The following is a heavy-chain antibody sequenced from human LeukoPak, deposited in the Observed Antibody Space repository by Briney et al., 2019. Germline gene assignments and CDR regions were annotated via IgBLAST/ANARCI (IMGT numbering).Heavy chain of an antibody. D-gene: IGHD6-19*01. V-gene: IGHV3-30-3*01. CDR2: ISYDGSNK. Sequence: GGSLRLSCAASGFSFNSYAMHWARQAPGKGLVWVAVISYDGSNKDYADSVKGRFTISRDKSKNTLYLQMNSLRPEDTAVYYCARALDSSGWNGRDYWGQGTLVTVSS. CDR3: ARALDSSGWNGRDY. CDR1: GFSFNSYA. J-gene: IGHJ4*02.